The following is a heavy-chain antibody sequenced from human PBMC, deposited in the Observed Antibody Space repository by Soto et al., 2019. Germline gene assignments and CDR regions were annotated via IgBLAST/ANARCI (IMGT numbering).Heavy chain of an antibody. D-gene: IGHD3-10*01. Sequence: PGGSLRLSCAASGFTFSSYSMNWVRQAPGKGLEWVSSISSSSSYIYYADSVKGRFTISRDNAKNSLYLQMNSLRAEDTAVYYCARDKGILWPQRPYYFDYWGQGTLVTVPQ. CDR2: ISSSSSYI. V-gene: IGHV3-21*01. CDR3: ARDKGILWPQRPYYFDY. CDR1: GFTFSSYS. J-gene: IGHJ4*02.